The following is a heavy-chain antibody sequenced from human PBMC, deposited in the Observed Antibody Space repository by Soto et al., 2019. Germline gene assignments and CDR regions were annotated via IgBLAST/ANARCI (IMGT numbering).Heavy chain of an antibody. J-gene: IGHJ6*02. D-gene: IGHD3-10*01. CDR2: IIPILGTA. V-gene: IGHV1-69*11. CDR1: GGTFSSYA. CDR3: ASIRANTYYYGMDV. Sequence: QVQLVQSGAEVKKPGSSVKVSCKASGGTFSSYAISWVRQAPGQGLEWMGGIIPILGTADYAQKFQGRVTITADESTSTAYMELSSLRSEDTAVYYWASIRANTYYYGMDVWGQGTTVTVSS.